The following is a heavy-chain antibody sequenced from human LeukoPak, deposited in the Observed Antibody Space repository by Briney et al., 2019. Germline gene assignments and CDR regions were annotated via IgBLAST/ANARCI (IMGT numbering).Heavy chain of an antibody. V-gene: IGHV5-51*01. J-gene: IGHJ4*02. CDR1: GYSFTSYW. D-gene: IGHD3-10*01. Sequence: GESLKISCKGSGYSFTSYWIGWVRQMPGKGLEWMGIIYPGDSDTRYSPSFQGQVTISADKSISTAYLQWSSLKASDTAMYYCARQGFGSHLRANYFDYWGQGTLVTVSS. CDR3: ARQGFGSHLRANYFDY. CDR2: IYPGDSDT.